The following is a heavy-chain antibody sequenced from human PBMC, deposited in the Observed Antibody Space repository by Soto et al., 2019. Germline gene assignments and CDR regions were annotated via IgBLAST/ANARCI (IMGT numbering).Heavy chain of an antibody. Sequence: ASLKVSCKASGYTFTGYYMHWVRQAPGQGLEWMGWINPNSGGTNYAQKFQGWVTMTRDTSISTAYMELSRLRSDDTAVYYCARTRTNDAFDIWGQGTMVTVSS. D-gene: IGHD3-3*01. J-gene: IGHJ3*02. CDR2: INPNSGGT. V-gene: IGHV1-2*04. CDR3: ARTRTNDAFDI. CDR1: GYTFTGYY.